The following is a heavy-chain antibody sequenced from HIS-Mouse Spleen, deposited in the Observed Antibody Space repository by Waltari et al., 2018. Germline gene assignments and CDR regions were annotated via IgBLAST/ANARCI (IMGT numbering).Heavy chain of an antibody. Sequence: QVQLVQSGAEVKKPGASVKVSCKASGYTFTSYDINWVRQATGQGLEWMGWMNASMGNTGYAQKFQGRVTMTRNTSISTAYMELSSLRSEDTAVYYGARGHDYSNYFDYWGQGTLVTVSS. V-gene: IGHV1-8*01. D-gene: IGHD4-4*01. J-gene: IGHJ4*02. CDR3: ARGHDYSNYFDY. CDR2: MNASMGNT. CDR1: GYTFTSYD.